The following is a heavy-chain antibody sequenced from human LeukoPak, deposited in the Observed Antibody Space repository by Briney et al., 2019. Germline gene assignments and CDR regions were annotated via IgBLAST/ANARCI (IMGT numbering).Heavy chain of an antibody. CDR1: GGSISSYY. CDR3: ARVTATTSNWFDP. D-gene: IGHD4-17*01. Sequence: SETLSLTCTVSGGSISSYYWSWIRQPPGKGLEWIGYIYYSGSTNYNPSLKSRVTISVDTSKNKFSLKLSSVTAADTAVYYCARVTATTSNWFDPWGQGTLVTVSS. J-gene: IGHJ5*02. V-gene: IGHV4-59*01. CDR2: IYYSGST.